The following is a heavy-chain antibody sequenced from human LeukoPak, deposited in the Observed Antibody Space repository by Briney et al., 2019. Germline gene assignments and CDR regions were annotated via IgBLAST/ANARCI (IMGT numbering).Heavy chain of an antibody. CDR2: ISYDGSNK. CDR3: AKGDRVTMVRGANYYYYGMDV. Sequence: GGSLRLSCAASGFTFSSYGMHWVRQAPGKGLEWVAVISYDGSNKYYADSVKGRFTISRDNSKNTLYLQMNSLRAEDTAVYYCAKGDRVTMVRGANYYYYGMDVWGQGTTVTVSS. V-gene: IGHV3-30*18. J-gene: IGHJ6*02. D-gene: IGHD3-10*01. CDR1: GFTFSSYG.